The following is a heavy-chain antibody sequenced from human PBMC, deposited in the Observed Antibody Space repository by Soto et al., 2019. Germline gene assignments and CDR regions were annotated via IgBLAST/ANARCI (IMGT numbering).Heavy chain of an antibody. CDR3: AKDNYYDSSGHHY. D-gene: IGHD3-22*01. J-gene: IGHJ4*02. CDR2: ISGSGGST. Sequence: LRLSCAASGFTFSSYAMSWVRQAPGKGLEWVSAISGSGGSTYYADSVKGRFTISRDNSKNTLYLQMSSLRAEDTAVYYCAKDNYYDSSGHHYWGQGTLVTVSS. CDR1: GFTFSSYA. V-gene: IGHV3-23*01.